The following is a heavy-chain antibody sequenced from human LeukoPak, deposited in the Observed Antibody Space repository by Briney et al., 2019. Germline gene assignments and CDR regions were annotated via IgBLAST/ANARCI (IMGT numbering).Heavy chain of an antibody. D-gene: IGHD5-24*01. CDR1: GYTFTGYY. CDR2: INPNSGGT. CDR3: ARVEVATIALHYFDY. V-gene: IGHV1-2*02. Sequence: ASVKVSCKASGYTFTGYYMHWVRQAPGQGLEWMGWINPNSGGTNYAQKFQGRVTMTRDTSISTAYMELSRLRSDDTAVYYCARVEVATIALHYFDYWGQGTLVTVSS. J-gene: IGHJ4*02.